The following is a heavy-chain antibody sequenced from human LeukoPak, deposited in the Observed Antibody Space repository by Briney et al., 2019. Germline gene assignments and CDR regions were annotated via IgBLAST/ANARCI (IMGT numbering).Heavy chain of an antibody. CDR1: GFTFSSYS. J-gene: IGHJ4*02. CDR2: IKQDGSER. Sequence: SGGSLRLSCAASGFTFSSYSMNWVRQAPGKGLEWVANIKQDGSERYYVDSVKGRFTISRDNAKNSLYLQMNSLRDEDTAVYYCARGPSSGNALNYWGQGTLVTVSS. V-gene: IGHV3-7*04. D-gene: IGHD3-16*01. CDR3: ARGPSSGNALNY.